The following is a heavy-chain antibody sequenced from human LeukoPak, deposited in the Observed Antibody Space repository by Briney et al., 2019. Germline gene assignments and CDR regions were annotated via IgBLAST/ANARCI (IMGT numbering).Heavy chain of an antibody. Sequence: SETLSLTCAVYGGSFSGYYWSWIRQPPGKGLEWIGYIYSSGSTNYNPSPKSRVTISVDTSKNQFSLKLSSVAAADTAVFYCARHFSSRGNWFDPWGQGTLVTVSS. J-gene: IGHJ5*02. CDR3: ARHFSSRGNWFDP. D-gene: IGHD3-10*01. V-gene: IGHV4-59*08. CDR1: GGSFSGYY. CDR2: IYSSGST.